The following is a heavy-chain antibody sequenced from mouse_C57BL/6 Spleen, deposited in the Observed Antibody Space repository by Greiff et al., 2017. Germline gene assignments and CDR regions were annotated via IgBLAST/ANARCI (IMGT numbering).Heavy chain of an antibody. J-gene: IGHJ3*01. V-gene: IGHV1-69*01. D-gene: IGHD2-4*01. Sequence: QVQLKQSGAELVMPGASVKLSCKASGYTFTSYWMHWVKQRPGPGLEWIGEIDPSDSDTNYNQKFKGKSTLTADKSSSTAYMQLSSLTSASSSVYYCACDYPYWGQGTLVTVSA. CDR2: IDPSDSDT. CDR1: GYTFTSYW. CDR3: ACDYPY.